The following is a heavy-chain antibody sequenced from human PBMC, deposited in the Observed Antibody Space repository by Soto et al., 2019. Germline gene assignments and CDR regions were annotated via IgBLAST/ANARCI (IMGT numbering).Heavy chain of an antibody. Sequence: ASVKVSCKASGVSCSRYYMQWVRQAPGQGLEWMGIINPSGGSTTYAQRFQGRRTMTKDTSTSTVYMDLSSLRSEDPGVRYCARDCRDVGVGDWFDPWGKGTLVTVSS. CDR3: ARDCRDVGVGDWFDP. CDR2: INPSGGST. J-gene: IGHJ5*02. D-gene: IGHD2-15*01. V-gene: IGHV1-46*01. CDR1: GVSCSRYY.